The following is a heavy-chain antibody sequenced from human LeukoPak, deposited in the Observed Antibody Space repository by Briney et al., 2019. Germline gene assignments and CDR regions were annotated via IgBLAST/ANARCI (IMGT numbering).Heavy chain of an antibody. CDR3: ARSMIYHCFDY. J-gene: IGHJ4*02. CDR1: GFTFSSYN. V-gene: IGHV3-21*01. D-gene: IGHD3/OR15-3a*01. Sequence: GGSLRLSCAASGFTFSSYNMNWVRQAPGKGPEWVSFISSTSSYIYYADSVKGRFTISRDNAKNSLSLQMNSLRAEDTAIYYCARSMIYHCFDYWGQGTLVTVSS. CDR2: ISSTSSYI.